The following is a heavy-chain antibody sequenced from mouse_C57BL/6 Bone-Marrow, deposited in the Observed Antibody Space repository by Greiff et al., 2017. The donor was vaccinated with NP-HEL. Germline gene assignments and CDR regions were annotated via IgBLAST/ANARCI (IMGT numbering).Heavy chain of an antibody. CDR1: GFTFSSYA. V-gene: IGHV5-4*01. Sequence: EVKLQESGGGLVKPGGSLKLSCAASGFTFSSYAMSWVRQTPEKRLEWVATISDGGSYTYYPDNVKGRFTISRDNAKNNLYLQMSHLKSEDTAMYYCARDYYGFAYWGQGTLVTVSA. CDR2: ISDGGSYT. D-gene: IGHD1-1*01. CDR3: ARDYYGFAY. J-gene: IGHJ3*01.